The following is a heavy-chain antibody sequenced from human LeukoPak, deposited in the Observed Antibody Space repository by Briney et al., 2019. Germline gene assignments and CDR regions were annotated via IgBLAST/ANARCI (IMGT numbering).Heavy chain of an antibody. CDR1: GGFISSGDYY. J-gene: IGHJ4*02. CDR3: ARALTGTTAGLLDY. V-gene: IGHV4-30-4*08. CDR2: IYYSGST. D-gene: IGHD1-14*01. Sequence: SETLSLTCTVSGGFISSGDYYWSWIRQPPGKGLEWIGYIYYSGSTYYNPSLKSRVTISVDTSKNQFSLKLSSVTAADTAVYYCARALTGTTAGLLDYWGQGTLVTVSS.